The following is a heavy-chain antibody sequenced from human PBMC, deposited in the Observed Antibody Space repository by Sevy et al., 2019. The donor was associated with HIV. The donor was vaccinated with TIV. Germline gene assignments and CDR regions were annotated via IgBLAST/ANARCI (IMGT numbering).Heavy chain of an antibody. J-gene: IGHJ6*02. D-gene: IGHD5-18*01. V-gene: IGHV3-66*01. CDR2: IYSGGST. CDR3: ASPKRVDTAMVTGYYYYGMDV. Sequence: GGSLRLSCAASGFTVSSNYMSWIRQAPGKGLEWVSVIYSGGSTYYADSVKGRFTISRDNSKNTLYLQMNSLRAEDTAVYYCASPKRVDTAMVTGYYYYGMDVWGQGTTVTVSS. CDR1: GFTVSSNY.